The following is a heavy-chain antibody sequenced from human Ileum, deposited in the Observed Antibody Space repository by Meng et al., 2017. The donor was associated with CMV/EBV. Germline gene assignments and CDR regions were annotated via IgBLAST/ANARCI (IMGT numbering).Heavy chain of an antibody. CDR2: IYPGDSDT. Sequence: SGYRFTTNWIGWVRQMPGKGLEWMGVIYPGDSDTRYSPSFRGQVTISADKSIGTAYLQWHSLKASDTAMYYCARHGGSGTYYNFFDYWGQGTLVTVSS. D-gene: IGHD3-10*01. V-gene: IGHV5-51*01. J-gene: IGHJ4*02. CDR1: GYRFTTNW. CDR3: ARHGGSGTYYNFFDY.